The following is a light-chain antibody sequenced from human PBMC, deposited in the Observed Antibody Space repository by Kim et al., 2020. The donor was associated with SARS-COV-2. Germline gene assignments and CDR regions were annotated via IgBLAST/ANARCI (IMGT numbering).Light chain of an antibody. Sequence: SPWERATLSCRASQSVGRNVAWYQQKPGQAPRLLIYDASTRATGIPARFSGSGSGTEFTLTISSLQSEDLAVYSCQQYDDWPPWTFGQGTKVDIK. CDR1: QSVGRN. CDR2: DAS. J-gene: IGKJ1*01. V-gene: IGKV3-15*01. CDR3: QQYDDWPPWT.